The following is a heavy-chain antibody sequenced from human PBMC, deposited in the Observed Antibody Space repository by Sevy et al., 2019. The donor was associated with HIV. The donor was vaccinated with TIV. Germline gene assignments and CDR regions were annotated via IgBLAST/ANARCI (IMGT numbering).Heavy chain of an antibody. D-gene: IGHD4-17*01. Sequence: GGSLRLSCAASGFTFSSYEMNWVRQAPGKGLEWVSYISNSGTTISYSDSVKGRFTISIDNARNSLYLQMNSLRAEDTAVYYCASDLPPSATTVAHFDCWGQGTLVTVSS. CDR3: ASDLPPSATTVAHFDC. J-gene: IGHJ4*02. V-gene: IGHV3-48*03. CDR2: ISNSGTTI. CDR1: GFTFSSYE.